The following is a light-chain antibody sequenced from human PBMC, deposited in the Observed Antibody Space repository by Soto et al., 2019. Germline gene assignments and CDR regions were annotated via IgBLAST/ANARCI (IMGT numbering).Light chain of an antibody. CDR3: QQYNNWPRT. CDR2: RAS. J-gene: IGKJ1*01. Sequence: EIVLTQSPGTLSLSPGERATLSCRASQSVSNNYLAWYQQKPGQAPRLLIYRASTRATGIPARFSGSGSGTEFTLTINSLQSEDFAVYYCQQYNNWPRTFGQGTKV. CDR1: QSVSNN. V-gene: IGKV3D-15*01.